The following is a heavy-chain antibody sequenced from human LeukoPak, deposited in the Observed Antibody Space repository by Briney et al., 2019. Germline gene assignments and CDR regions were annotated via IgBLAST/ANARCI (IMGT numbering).Heavy chain of an antibody. D-gene: IGHD3-10*02. Sequence: GGSLRLSCAASGFTFNNFAMTWVRQAPGKGLEWVSAISGSGGSTYYADSVKGRFTISRDNSRNTLYLQMNSLRAEDTAVYYCAELGITMIGGVWGKGTTVTISS. CDR1: GFTFNNFA. CDR3: AELGITMIGGV. CDR2: ISGSGGST. V-gene: IGHV3-23*01. J-gene: IGHJ6*04.